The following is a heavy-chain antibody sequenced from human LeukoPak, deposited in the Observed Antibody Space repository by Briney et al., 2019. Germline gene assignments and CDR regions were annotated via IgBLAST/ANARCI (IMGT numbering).Heavy chain of an antibody. V-gene: IGHV1-69*13. CDR1: GGTFSSYA. Sequence: GASVKVSCKASGGTFSSYAINWVRQAPGQGLEWMGGIIPMFGTAKYAQKLQGRVTITADEFTTTAYMELSSLGSEDTAVYYCARDLRTGSYLEGAVYWGPGTLVSVYS. CDR2: IIPMFGTA. CDR3: ARDLRTGSYLEGAVY. D-gene: IGHD1-26*01. J-gene: IGHJ4*02.